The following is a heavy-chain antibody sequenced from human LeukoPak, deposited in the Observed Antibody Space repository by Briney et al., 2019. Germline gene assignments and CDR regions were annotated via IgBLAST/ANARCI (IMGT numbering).Heavy chain of an antibody. Sequence: GGSLRLSCVASGFTFSAYWMTWVRQAPGKGLDWVANIRLDGSENYYADSVRGRFTISRDNAQNSLYLQMNSLRPDDTALYYCVKRGGSDWYFDIWGRGTLVTVSS. J-gene: IGHJ2*01. CDR2: IRLDGSEN. CDR1: GFTFSAYW. CDR3: VKRGGSDWYFDI. V-gene: IGHV3-7*03.